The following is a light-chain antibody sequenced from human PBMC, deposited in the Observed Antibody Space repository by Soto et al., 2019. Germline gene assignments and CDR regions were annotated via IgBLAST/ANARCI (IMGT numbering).Light chain of an antibody. J-gene: IGLJ1*01. CDR3: CSYAGSSTPYV. CDR2: EGS. V-gene: IGLV2-23*01. CDR1: SSDVGSYNL. Sequence: ALTQPASVSGSPGQSITISCTGTSSDVGSYNLVSWYQQHPGKAPKLMIYEGSKRPSGVSNRFSGSKSGNTASLTISGLQAEDEADYYCCSYAGSSTPYVFGTGTQLTVL.